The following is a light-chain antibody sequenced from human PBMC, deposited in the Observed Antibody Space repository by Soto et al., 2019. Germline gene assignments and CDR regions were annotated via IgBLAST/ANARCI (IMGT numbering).Light chain of an antibody. Sequence: DIQMTQSPSSLSASVGDRVTITCQASQDINNYLNWYQQKPGKAPKLLISHASNLETGVPSGFSGSGSGTDFTFTISSLQSEDIATYYCQQYNSLPITFGQGTRLEIK. J-gene: IGKJ5*01. CDR1: QDINNY. CDR3: QQYNSLPIT. V-gene: IGKV1-33*01. CDR2: HAS.